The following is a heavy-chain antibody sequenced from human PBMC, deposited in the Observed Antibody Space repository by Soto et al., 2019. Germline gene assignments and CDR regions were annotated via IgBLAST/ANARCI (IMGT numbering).Heavy chain of an antibody. V-gene: IGHV4-59*08. CDR1: GGSISSYY. CDR3: ARYSGGYSDY. CDR2: IYYSGSP. J-gene: IGHJ4*02. D-gene: IGHD2-8*02. Sequence: QVQLQESGPGLVKPSETLSLTCTVSGGSISSYYWSWIRQPPGKGLEWIGYIYYSGSPTYNPSLKSRVPISVDTSKNQFSLKLRSVTAADTAVYYCARYSGGYSDYWGQGTLVTVSS.